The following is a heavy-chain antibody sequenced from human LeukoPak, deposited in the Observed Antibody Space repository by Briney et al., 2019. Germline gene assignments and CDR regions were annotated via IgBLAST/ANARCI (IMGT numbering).Heavy chain of an antibody. CDR2: ISGSGGTT. V-gene: IGHV3-23*01. D-gene: IGHD3-22*01. CDR1: GFTFSSYA. J-gene: IGHJ6*02. CDR3: ARDGYYDLYYYYGMDV. Sequence: AGGSLRLSCAASGFTFSSYAMSWVRQAPGKGLEWVSGISGSGGTTYYADSVKGRFTISRDNSKNTLYLQMNSLRAEDTAVYYCARDGYYDLYYYYGMDVWGQGTTVTVSS.